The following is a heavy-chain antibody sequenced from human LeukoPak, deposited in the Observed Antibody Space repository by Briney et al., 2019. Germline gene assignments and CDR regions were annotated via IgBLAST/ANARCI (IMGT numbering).Heavy chain of an antibody. Sequence: ASVKVSCKPSGYTFSNYGISWARQAPGQGLEWMGWITAYNGNRLYAQRFQGRITLTADTSTSTSYMELRSPEYDDTAIYYCARDNDKVVDHWGQGTLVTVSS. J-gene: IGHJ4*01. CDR3: ARDNDKVVDH. D-gene: IGHD1-1*01. CDR1: GYTFSNYG. V-gene: IGHV1-18*01. CDR2: ITAYNGNR.